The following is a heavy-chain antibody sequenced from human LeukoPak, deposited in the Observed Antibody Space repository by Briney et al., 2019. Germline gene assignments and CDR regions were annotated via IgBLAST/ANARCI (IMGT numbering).Heavy chain of an antibody. Sequence: GGSLRLSCEASGFSFDDYAMTWVRQAPGKGLEWVSLISGDGGSTFYADSVKGRFTISRDNSKNSLYLQMNSLRSDDTALYYCARESESSGWYDYWGQGTLVTVSS. CDR2: ISGDGGST. V-gene: IGHV3-43*02. D-gene: IGHD6-19*01. CDR3: ARESESSGWYDY. J-gene: IGHJ4*02. CDR1: GFSFDDYA.